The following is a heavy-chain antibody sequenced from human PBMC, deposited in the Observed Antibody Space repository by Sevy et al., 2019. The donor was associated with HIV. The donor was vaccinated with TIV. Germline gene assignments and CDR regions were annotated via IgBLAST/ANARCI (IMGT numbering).Heavy chain of an antibody. CDR1: GFTFSNYA. D-gene: IGHD1-26*01. J-gene: IGHJ6*02. CDR2: ISYDGSNK. V-gene: IGHV3-30-3*01. CDR3: ARDLEVYGGWEQTSQGMDV. Sequence: GGSLRLSCAASGFTFSNYAMHWVRQAPGKGLEWVAVISYDGSNKYYADSVRGRITISRDSSKNTLYLQMNSLRPEDRAVYYCARDLEVYGGWEQTSQGMDVWGQGTTVTVSS.